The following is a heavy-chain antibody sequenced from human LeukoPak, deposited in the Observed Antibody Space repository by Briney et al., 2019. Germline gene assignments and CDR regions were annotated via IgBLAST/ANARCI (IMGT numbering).Heavy chain of an antibody. CDR3: ARDREPTDAFDI. CDR1: GFTFSDYY. D-gene: IGHD1-26*01. CDR2: ISSSGGTI. J-gene: IGHJ3*02. V-gene: IGHV3-11*01. Sequence: GGSLRLSCVASGFTFSDYYMGWIRQAPGKGLECVSYISSSGGTIYYADSVKGRFTISRDNAKNSLYLQMNSLRAEDTAVYYCARDREPTDAFDIWGQGTMVTVSS.